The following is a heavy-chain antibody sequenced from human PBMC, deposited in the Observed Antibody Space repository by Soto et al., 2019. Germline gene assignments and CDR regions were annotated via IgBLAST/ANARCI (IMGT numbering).Heavy chain of an antibody. CDR1: ACSSRRMGIS. D-gene: IGHD3-9*01. V-gene: IGHV4-39*01. CDR3: VRHGYANLTGYVPGNGMEV. J-gene: IGHJ6*02. CDR2: IYYSGST. Sequence: EHLSRTGTVSACSSRRMGISGGGFSLQQRKGLEWIGSIYYSGSTYYNPSLKSRVTISVDTSKNQFSLKLSSVTAADTAVYYCVRHGYANLTGYVPGNGMEVWSQRTTDSVS.